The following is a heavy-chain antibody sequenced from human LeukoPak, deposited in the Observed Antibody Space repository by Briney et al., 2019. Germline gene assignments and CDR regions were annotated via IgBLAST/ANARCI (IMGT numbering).Heavy chain of an antibody. CDR2: ISGSGGST. V-gene: IGHV3-23*01. CDR1: GFTFSSYA. D-gene: IGHD2-2*01. CDR3: AKDPPPIVVVAAAKPADV. Sequence: RGSLRLSCAASGFTFSSYAMSWVRQAPGKGLEWVSAISGSGGSTYYADSVKGRFTISRDNSKNTLYLQMNSLRAEDTAVYYCAKDPPPIVVVAAAKPADVWGKGTTVTVSS. J-gene: IGHJ6*04.